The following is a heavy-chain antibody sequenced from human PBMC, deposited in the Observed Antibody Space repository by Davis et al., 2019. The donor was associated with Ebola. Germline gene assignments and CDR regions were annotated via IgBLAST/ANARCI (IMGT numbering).Heavy chain of an antibody. CDR1: GYTFTGHY. Sequence: ASVKVSCMASGYTFTGHYMHWVRQAPGQGLEWMGWINPNSGGTNYAQKFQGWVTMTRDTSISPAYMELSRLRSDDTAVYYCARDSSSWDYFDYWGQGTLVTVSS. CDR3: ARDSSSWDYFDY. CDR2: INPNSGGT. J-gene: IGHJ4*02. D-gene: IGHD6-13*01. V-gene: IGHV1-2*04.